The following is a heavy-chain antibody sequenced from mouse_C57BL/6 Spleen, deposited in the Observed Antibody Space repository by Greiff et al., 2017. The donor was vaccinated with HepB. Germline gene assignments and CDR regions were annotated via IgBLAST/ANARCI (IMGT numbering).Heavy chain of an antibody. CDR1: GYAFSSYW. CDR3: ARSPYDYGLFDY. J-gene: IGHJ2*01. Sequence: QVQLKESGAELVKPGASVKISCKASGYAFSSYWMNWVKQRPGKGLEWIGQIYPGDGDTNYNGKFKGKATLTADKSSSTAYMQLSSLTSEDSAVYFCARSPYDYGLFDYWGQGTTLTVSS. D-gene: IGHD2-4*01. CDR2: IYPGDGDT. V-gene: IGHV1-80*01.